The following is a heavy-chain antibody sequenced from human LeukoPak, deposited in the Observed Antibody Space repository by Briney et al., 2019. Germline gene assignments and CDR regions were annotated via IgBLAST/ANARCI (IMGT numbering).Heavy chain of an antibody. V-gene: IGHV3-21*01. J-gene: IGHJ4*02. D-gene: IGHD6-6*01. CDR3: ARDFVLNY. CDR2: ISSSSSYI. CDR1: GGSISSSSYY. Sequence: PSETLSLTCTVSGGSISSSSYYWGWVRQAPGKGLEWVSSISSSSSYIYYADSVRGRFTISRDNAKNSLYLQMNSLRAEDTAVYYCARDFVLNYWGQGTLVTVSS.